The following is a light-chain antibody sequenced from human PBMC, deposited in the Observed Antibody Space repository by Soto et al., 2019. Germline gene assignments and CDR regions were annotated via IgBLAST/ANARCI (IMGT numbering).Light chain of an antibody. CDR2: EVS. J-gene: IGLJ3*02. CDR3: AAWDDSLTAVL. V-gene: IGLV2-8*01. Sequence: QSALTQPPSASGSPGQSVTISCTGTSSDVGGYNYVSWYQQHPGKAPKLMIYEVSKRPSGVPDRFSGSKSGNTASLTVSGLQVEDEADYYCAAWDDSLTAVLFGGGTKLTVL. CDR1: SSDVGGYNY.